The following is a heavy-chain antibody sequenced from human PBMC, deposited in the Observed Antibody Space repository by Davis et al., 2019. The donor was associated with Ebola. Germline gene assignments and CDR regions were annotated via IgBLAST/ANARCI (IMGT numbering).Heavy chain of an antibody. CDR3: VRDRSADYFDY. CDR2: IWYDGSNK. V-gene: IGHV3-33*01. CDR1: GFTFRNHG. J-gene: IGHJ4*02. Sequence: PGGSLRLSCAASGFTFRNHGMHWVRQAPGKGLEWVTVIWYDGSNKYYADSVKGRFTISRDNSKNTLYLQMDSLRADDTAVYYCVRDRSADYFDYWGQGTLVTVSS.